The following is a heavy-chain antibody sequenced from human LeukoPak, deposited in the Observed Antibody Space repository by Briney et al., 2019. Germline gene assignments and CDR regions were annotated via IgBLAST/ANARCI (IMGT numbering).Heavy chain of an antibody. Sequence: GGSLRLSCAASGFPFSDYYMAWIRQAPGRGLEWVSYVSDSASDTKYADSVKGRFTISRDNAKNSLYLQMNSLRAGDTAVYFCASVVDFGDYDSLDFWGQGTLVTVSS. V-gene: IGHV3-11*03. CDR3: ASVVDFGDYDSLDF. CDR1: GFPFSDYY. J-gene: IGHJ4*02. D-gene: IGHD4-17*01. CDR2: VSDSASDT.